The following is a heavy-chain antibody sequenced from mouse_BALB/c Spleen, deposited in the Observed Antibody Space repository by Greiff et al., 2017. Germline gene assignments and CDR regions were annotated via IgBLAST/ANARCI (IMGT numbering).Heavy chain of an antibody. V-gene: IGHV5-17*02. CDR1: GFTFSSYG. J-gene: IGHJ2*01. Sequence: EVQLVESGGGLVQPGGSRKLSCAASGFTFSSYGMHWVRQAPEKGLEWVAYISSGSSTIYYADTVKGRFTISSDNPKNTLFLQMTCLRSEDTAMYYCARSPLGSFAYWGQGTTLTVSS. CDR2: ISSGSSTI. D-gene: IGHD6-1*01. CDR3: ARSPLGSFAY.